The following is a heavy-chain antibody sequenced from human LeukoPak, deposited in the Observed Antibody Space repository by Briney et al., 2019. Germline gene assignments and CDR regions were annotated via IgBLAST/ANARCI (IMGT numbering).Heavy chain of an antibody. CDR2: INHSGST. D-gene: IGHD3-3*01. V-gene: IGHV4-34*01. Sequence: PSETLSLTCAVCGGSFSGYYWSWIRQPPGKGLEWIGEINHSGSTNYNPSLKSRVTISVDTSKNQFSLKLSSVTAADTAVYYCARVSRTDYDFWSGYYTFSWFDPWGQGTLVTVSS. J-gene: IGHJ5*02. CDR1: GGSFSGYY. CDR3: ARVSRTDYDFWSGYYTFSWFDP.